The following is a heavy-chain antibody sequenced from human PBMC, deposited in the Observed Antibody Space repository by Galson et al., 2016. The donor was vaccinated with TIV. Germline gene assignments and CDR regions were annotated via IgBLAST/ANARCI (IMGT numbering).Heavy chain of an antibody. CDR1: GFIFSDYY. D-gene: IGHD1-26*01. Sequence: SLRLSCAASGFIFSDYYMSWIRQAPGKGLEWVSYISSSGSTRYYGDSVKGRFTISRDNAKKSLYLQMNSLRAKDTAVYYCARDWGGGVLGATGAFDIWGQGTTVTVSS. CDR3: ARDWGGGVLGATGAFDI. V-gene: IGHV3-11*04. J-gene: IGHJ3*02. CDR2: ISSSGSTR.